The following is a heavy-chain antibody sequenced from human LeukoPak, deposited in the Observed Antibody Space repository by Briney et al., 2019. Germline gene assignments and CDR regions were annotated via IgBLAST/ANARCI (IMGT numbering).Heavy chain of an antibody. Sequence: ASVKVSCKASGFTFTNFGITWVRQAPGQGLEWMGWISAYNGDTKNAQKFQGRVTMTTDTSTTTAYMELRSLRSDDTAIYFCSGDPSIISGRYAYFDSWGQGTLVTVSS. D-gene: IGHD6-19*01. CDR2: ISAYNGDT. J-gene: IGHJ4*02. V-gene: IGHV1-18*01. CDR1: GFTFTNFG. CDR3: SGDPSIISGRYAYFDS.